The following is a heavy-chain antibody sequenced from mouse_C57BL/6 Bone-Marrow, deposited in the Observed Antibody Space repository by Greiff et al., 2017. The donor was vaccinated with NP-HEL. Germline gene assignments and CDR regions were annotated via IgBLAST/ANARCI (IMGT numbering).Heavy chain of an antibody. J-gene: IGHJ3*01. V-gene: IGHV5-6*01. CDR2: ISSGGSYP. Sequence: EVMLMESGGDLVKPGGSLKLSCAASGFTFSSYGMSWVRQTPDKRLEWVATISSGGSYPYYPDSVQGRFTISRDNAKNTLYLQMSSLKSEDTAMYYCASPYDYDVAWFAYWGQGTLVTVSA. D-gene: IGHD2-4*01. CDR1: GFTFSSYG. CDR3: ASPYDYDVAWFAY.